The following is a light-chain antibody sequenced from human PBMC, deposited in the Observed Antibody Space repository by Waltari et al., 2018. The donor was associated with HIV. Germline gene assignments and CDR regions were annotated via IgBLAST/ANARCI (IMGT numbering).Light chain of an antibody. CDR1: SAHIGRHF. CDR3: GTWDTSLNAGV. J-gene: IGLJ3*02. Sequence: QSVLTPPPSLSAAPGQKVTISCPGSSAHIGRHFVSWYRQLPGTAPKLLIYDNNKRPSVIPDRFSGSKSGTSATLGITGLQTGDEADYYCGTWDTSLNAGVFAGGTNLTVL. CDR2: DNN. V-gene: IGLV1-51*01.